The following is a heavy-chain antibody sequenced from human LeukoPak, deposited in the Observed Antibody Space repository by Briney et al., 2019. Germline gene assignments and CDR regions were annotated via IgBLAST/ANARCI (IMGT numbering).Heavy chain of an antibody. CDR2: IRYDGSIK. CDR1: GFIFSGYG. D-gene: IGHD5-12*01. J-gene: IGHJ6*03. V-gene: IGHV3-30*02. CDR3: AKDNVKVTTIRRLPHYMDV. Sequence: GGSLRLSCAASGFIFSGYGMHWVRQAPGKGLEWVAFIRYDGSIKYYADSVKGRFTISRDNSKKTLYLQMSSLTAEDTAVYYCAKDNVKVTTIRRLPHYMDVGGKGATVTIS.